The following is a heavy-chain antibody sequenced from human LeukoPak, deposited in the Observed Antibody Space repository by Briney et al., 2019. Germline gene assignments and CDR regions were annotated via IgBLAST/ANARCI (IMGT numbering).Heavy chain of an antibody. CDR2: ISYDGSNK. V-gene: IGHV3-30*18. D-gene: IGHD3-22*01. CDR1: GFAFSSYG. CDR3: AKDRPPLVVINKVDY. J-gene: IGHJ4*02. Sequence: GSLRLSCVASGFAFSSYGMHWVRQAPGKGLEWVAVISYDGSNKYYADSVKGRFTISRDNSKNTLYLQMNSLRAEDTAVYYCAKDRPPLVVINKVDYWGQGTLVTVSS.